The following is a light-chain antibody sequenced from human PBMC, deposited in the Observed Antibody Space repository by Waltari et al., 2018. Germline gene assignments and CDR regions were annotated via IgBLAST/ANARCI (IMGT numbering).Light chain of an antibody. Sequence: QSALTQPASVSGSPGQSITISCTGTSSDVGSYNLVSWYQQHPGKAPKLMSYEGSKRPSGVYNRFSGSKSGNTASLTISGLQAEDEADYYCCSYAGSSTFAFGGGTKLTVL. CDR2: EGS. CDR1: SSDVGSYNL. V-gene: IGLV2-23*03. CDR3: CSYAGSSTFA. J-gene: IGLJ2*01.